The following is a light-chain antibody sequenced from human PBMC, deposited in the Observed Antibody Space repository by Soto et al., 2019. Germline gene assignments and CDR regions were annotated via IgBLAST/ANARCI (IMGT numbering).Light chain of an antibody. V-gene: IGLV1-44*01. CDR3: ATWDDSLNGRV. J-gene: IGLJ2*01. CDR2: SNS. Sequence: QLVLTQPPSASGTPGQRVTISCSGSSSNIGSNTVHWYQQLPGTAPKVLIYSNSQRPSGVPDRISGSKSGTSASLAISGLQSEDEADYYCATWDDSLNGRVFGGGTKLTVL. CDR1: SSNIGSNT.